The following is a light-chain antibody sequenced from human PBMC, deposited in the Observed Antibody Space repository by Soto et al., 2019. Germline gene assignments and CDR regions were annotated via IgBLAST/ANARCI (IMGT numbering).Light chain of an antibody. CDR3: GTWDSSLSAGV. Sequence: QSVLTQPPSVSAAPGQKVTISCSGSSSNIGRNYVCWYQQLPGTAPKLLVYDNDKRPSGIPDRFSGSKSGTSATLGITGLQTGDEADYYCGTWDSSLSAGVFGGGTKVTVL. V-gene: IGLV1-51*01. CDR2: DND. CDR1: SSNIGRNY. J-gene: IGLJ2*01.